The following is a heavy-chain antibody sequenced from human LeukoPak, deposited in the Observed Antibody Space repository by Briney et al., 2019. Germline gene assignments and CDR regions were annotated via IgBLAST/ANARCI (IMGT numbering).Heavy chain of an antibody. CDR1: GASFSGYY. V-gene: IGHV4-34*01. CDR3: ARARGYNAGRKTLVY. J-gene: IGHJ4*02. CDR2: INQSGGT. D-gene: IGHD5-24*01. Sequence: SQTLSLTCAVDGASFSGYYWSWISQHPGKGLEWIGEINQSGGTNYNPSLKSRVTISVDTSKNQFSLKLSSVTAADTAVDYCARARGYNAGRKTLVYWGQGTLVTVSS.